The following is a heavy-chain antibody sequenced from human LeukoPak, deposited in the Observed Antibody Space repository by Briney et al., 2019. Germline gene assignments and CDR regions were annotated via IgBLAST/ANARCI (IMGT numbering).Heavy chain of an antibody. D-gene: IGHD3-22*01. V-gene: IGHV5-51*01. Sequence: GESLKISCKGSGYSFTSYWVGWVRQMPGKGLEWMGIIYPGDSDTRYSPSFQGQVTISADKSISTAYLQWSSLKASDTAMYYCARPGYYDSSGYYYPFDYWGQGTLVTVSS. CDR1: GYSFTSYW. CDR2: IYPGDSDT. CDR3: ARPGYYDSSGYYYPFDY. J-gene: IGHJ4*02.